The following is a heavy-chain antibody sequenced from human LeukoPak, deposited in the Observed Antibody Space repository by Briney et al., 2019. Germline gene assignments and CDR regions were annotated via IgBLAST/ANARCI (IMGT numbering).Heavy chain of an antibody. D-gene: IGHD6-19*01. J-gene: IGHJ4*02. CDR2: IYYSGST. CDR3: GSIFSSGWYYFDY. V-gene: IGHV4-59*01. Sequence: SETLSLTCTVSGGSISSYYWSWIRQPPGKGLEWIGYIYYSGSTNYNPSLKSRATISVDTSKNQFSLKLSSVTAADTAVYYCGSIFSSGWYYFDYWGQGTLVTVSS. CDR1: GGSISSYY.